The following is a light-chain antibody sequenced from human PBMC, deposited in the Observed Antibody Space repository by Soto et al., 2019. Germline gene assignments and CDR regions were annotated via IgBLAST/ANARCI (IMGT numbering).Light chain of an antibody. CDR3: QQYNSYSLT. Sequence: DIQMTQSPSPLSASVGDRVTITCRASQSISTWLAWYQQRPGKAPKLLIYGASSLESGVPSRFSGSGSGTEFTLTISSLQPDDFATYYCQQYNSYSLTFGQGTKVEI. J-gene: IGKJ1*01. V-gene: IGKV1-5*01. CDR2: GAS. CDR1: QSISTW.